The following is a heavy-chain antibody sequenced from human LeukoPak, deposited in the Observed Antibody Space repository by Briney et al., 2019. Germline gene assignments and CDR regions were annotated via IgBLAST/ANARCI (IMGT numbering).Heavy chain of an antibody. CDR1: GYTFTGYY. V-gene: IGHV1-2*02. Sequence: GASVKVSCKASGYTFTGYYMHWVRPAPGQGLEWMGWINPNSGGTNYAQKFQGRVTMTRDTSISTAYMELSRLRSDDTAVYYCARSRLLRYDAFDIWGQGTMVTVSS. CDR3: ARSRLLRYDAFDI. CDR2: INPNSGGT. D-gene: IGHD2/OR15-2a*01. J-gene: IGHJ3*02.